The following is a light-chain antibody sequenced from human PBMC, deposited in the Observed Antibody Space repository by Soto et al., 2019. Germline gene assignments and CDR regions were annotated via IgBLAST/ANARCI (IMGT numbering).Light chain of an antibody. Sequence: VRAESGASVDVGGGGSANLYCRASQSVSSNLAWHQQKPGQAPRPLIYGASTRATGIPARFSGSWSGTKFTLTISSLQSEDFAVYYCQQYNNWPPITFGQGTRLEI. CDR3: QQYNNWPPIT. J-gene: IGKJ5*01. CDR1: QSVSSN. CDR2: GAS. V-gene: IGKV3-15*01.